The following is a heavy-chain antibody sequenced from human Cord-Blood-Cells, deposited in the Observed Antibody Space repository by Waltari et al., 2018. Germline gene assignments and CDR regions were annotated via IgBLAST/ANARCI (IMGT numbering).Heavy chain of an antibody. Sequence: QLQLQESGPGLVKPSETLSLTCTVSGGSISSSRYYRGWVRQPPGKGLEWIGSIYYSGSTYYTPSLKSRVTISVDTSKNQFSLKLSSVTAADTAVYYCATMLYYDILTGYFDYWGQGTLVTVSS. CDR1: GGSISSSRYY. CDR3: ATMLYYDILTGYFDY. D-gene: IGHD3-9*01. CDR2: IYYSGST. V-gene: IGHV4-39*01. J-gene: IGHJ4*02.